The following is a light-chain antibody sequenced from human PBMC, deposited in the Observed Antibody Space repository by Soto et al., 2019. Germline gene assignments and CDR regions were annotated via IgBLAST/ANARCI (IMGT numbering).Light chain of an antibody. Sequence: DIPMNQSPSSLSASLCDKSPITCRASPEIRENLAWFQQQPGKDPTSLISAASTLQTGVPSKFSGSGSGTDFTLTISSLQPEDFATYYCQQYKSYPLTFGGGTKLEIK. V-gene: IGKV1-16*02. CDR3: QQYKSYPLT. J-gene: IGKJ4*01. CDR1: PEIREN. CDR2: AAS.